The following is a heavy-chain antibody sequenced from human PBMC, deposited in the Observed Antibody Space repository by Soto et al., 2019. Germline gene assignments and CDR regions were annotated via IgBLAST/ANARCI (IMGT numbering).Heavy chain of an antibody. J-gene: IGHJ4*02. CDR3: AKDRGGRTFLEWLLVAFDY. CDR2: ISGSGDST. V-gene: IGHV3-23*01. D-gene: IGHD3-3*02. Sequence: GGSLRVSWAAAGCNFNNYAMSWVRQAQGKGLEWVSSISGSGDSTYYADSMKGRFTISRDNSKNTLFLLMNSLRDEDTAVYYCAKDRGGRTFLEWLLVAFDYWGQGTLVTVSS. CDR1: GCNFNNYA.